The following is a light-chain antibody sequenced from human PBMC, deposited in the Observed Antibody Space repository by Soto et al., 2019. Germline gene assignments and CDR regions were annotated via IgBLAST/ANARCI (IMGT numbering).Light chain of an antibody. J-gene: IGKJ4*01. CDR3: QQRSNLPLT. CDR2: DAS. Sequence: IVLTQSAPTLLLKPGERATLSSRASQSVSSYLAWYQQKPGQAPRLLIYDASNRATGIPARFSGSGSGTDFTLTISSLEPEDFAVYYCQQRSNLPLTFGGGTKVDIK. CDR1: QSVSSY. V-gene: IGKV3-11*01.